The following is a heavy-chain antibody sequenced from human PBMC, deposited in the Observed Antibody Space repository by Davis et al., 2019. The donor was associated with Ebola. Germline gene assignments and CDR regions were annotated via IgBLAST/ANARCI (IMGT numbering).Heavy chain of an antibody. CDR3: AKDAGEYSSSWHGYYYGMDI. J-gene: IGHJ6*02. CDR2: FRGSGCST. Sequence: ESLKISCAAPGFTFSSYAMRWVRQAPGKGLEWVSAFRGSGCSTYYAHSLKGRFTIPRDNSNKKLYLHMNILRAEDTAVYYCAKDAGEYSSSWHGYYYGMDIWGQGTTVTVSS. V-gene: IGHV3-23*01. D-gene: IGHD6-13*01. CDR1: GFTFSSYA.